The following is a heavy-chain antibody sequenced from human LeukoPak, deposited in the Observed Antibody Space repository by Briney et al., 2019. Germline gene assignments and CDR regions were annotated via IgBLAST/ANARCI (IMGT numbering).Heavy chain of an antibody. V-gene: IGHV4-59*11. CDR3: ARVSKDIVVVPAATDYYYHYYMDV. D-gene: IGHD2-2*01. Sequence: PSETLSLTCTVSGGSISSHYWSWIRQPPGKGLEWIGYIYYSGSTNYNPSLKSRVTISVDTSKNQFSLKLSSVTAADTAVYYCARVSKDIVVVPAATDYYYHYYMDVWGKGTTVTVSS. CDR2: IYYSGST. J-gene: IGHJ6*03. CDR1: GGSISSHY.